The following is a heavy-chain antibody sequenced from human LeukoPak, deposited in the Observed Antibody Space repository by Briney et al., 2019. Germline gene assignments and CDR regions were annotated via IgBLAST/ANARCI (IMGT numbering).Heavy chain of an antibody. CDR2: IYYSGST. Sequence: SETLSLTCTVSGGSISSSSYYWGWIRQPPGKGLEWIGSIYYSGSTYYNPSLKSRVTISVDTSKNQFSLKLSSVTAADTAVYYCARSKRIAAAGTCDYWGQGTLVTVSS. D-gene: IGHD6-13*01. J-gene: IGHJ4*02. CDR3: ARSKRIAAAGTCDY. CDR1: GGSISSSSYY. V-gene: IGHV4-39*07.